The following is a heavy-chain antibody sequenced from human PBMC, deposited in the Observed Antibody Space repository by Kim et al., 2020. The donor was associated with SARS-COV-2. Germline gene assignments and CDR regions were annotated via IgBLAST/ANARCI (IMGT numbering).Heavy chain of an antibody. CDR2: RDGSEK. D-gene: IGHD1-26*01. J-gene: IGHJ4*02. Sequence: RDGSEKHYLDSGKGRFSISRDNAKNSLYLQMNSLRADDTAVYYCAREWGYWGQGTLVTVSS. CDR3: AREWGY. V-gene: IGHV3-7*01.